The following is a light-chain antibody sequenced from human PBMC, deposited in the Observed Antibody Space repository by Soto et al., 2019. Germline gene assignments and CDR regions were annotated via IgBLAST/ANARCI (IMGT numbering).Light chain of an antibody. Sequence: IQMTQSPSALSASVGDRVTLTCRASQSVTTWLAWYQQKPGRAPNLLIYGASDLQSGVPSRFSGSGSGTDFTLTISSLQPEDFATYYCQQTNSFPLTFGGGTKVDIK. V-gene: IGKV1-12*01. J-gene: IGKJ4*01. CDR2: GAS. CDR1: QSVTTW. CDR3: QQTNSFPLT.